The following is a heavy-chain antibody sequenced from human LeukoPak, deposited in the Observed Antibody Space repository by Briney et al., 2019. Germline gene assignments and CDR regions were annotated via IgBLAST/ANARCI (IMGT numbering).Heavy chain of an antibody. V-gene: IGHV3-23*01. CDR3: ARDLDSGGYSSFDY. J-gene: IGHJ4*02. CDR2: ISGSGGST. CDR1: GFTFSSYA. D-gene: IGHD3-22*01. Sequence: GGSLRLSCAASGFTFSSYAMNWVRQAPGKGLEWVSAISGSGGSTYYADSVKGRFTISRDNSKNTPYLQMNSLRAEDTAVYYCARDLDSGGYSSFDYWGQGTLVTVSS.